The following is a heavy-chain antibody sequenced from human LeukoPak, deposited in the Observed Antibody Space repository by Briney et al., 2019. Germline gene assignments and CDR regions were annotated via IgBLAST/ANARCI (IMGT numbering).Heavy chain of an antibody. D-gene: IGHD2-2*01. CDR2: INHSGST. Sequence: SETLSLTCTVSGGSVSSGSYYWSWIRQPPGKGLEWIGEINHSGSTNYNPSLKSRVTISVDTSKNQFSLKLSSVTAADTAVYYCARGCSSTSCYHYYYYGMDVWGQGTTVTVSS. J-gene: IGHJ6*02. V-gene: IGHV4-39*07. CDR3: ARGCSSTSCYHYYYYGMDV. CDR1: GGSVSSGSYY.